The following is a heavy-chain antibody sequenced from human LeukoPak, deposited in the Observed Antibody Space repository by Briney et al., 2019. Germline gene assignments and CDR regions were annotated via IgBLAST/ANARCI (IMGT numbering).Heavy chain of an antibody. CDR3: PIIGPNIAGQDLDF. CDR2: MKQDGSEQ. J-gene: IGHJ4*02. CDR1: GFTFSSFW. Sequence: GGSLSLSCAVSGFTFSSFWMMWVREAPGGGGEWGAYMKQDGSEQYCVDSVKGRFTISRDHAKNHLYQQMNRVRAEAAAVDYGPIIGPNIAGQDLDFWGQGTLVIVSS. V-gene: IGHV3-7*01. D-gene: IGHD6-13*01.